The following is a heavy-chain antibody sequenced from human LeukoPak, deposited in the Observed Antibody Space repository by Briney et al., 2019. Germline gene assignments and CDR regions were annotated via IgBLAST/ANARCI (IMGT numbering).Heavy chain of an antibody. V-gene: IGHV4-61*02. Sequence: PSQTLSLTCTVSGGSISSGSYYWSWIRQPAGKGLEWIGRIYTSGSTNYNPSLKSRVTISVDTSKNQFSLKLSSVTAADTAVYYCAINGGYCGGDCYTWGQGTLVTVSS. CDR3: AINGGYCGGDCYT. J-gene: IGHJ5*02. CDR2: IYTSGST. D-gene: IGHD2-21*01. CDR1: GGSISSGSYY.